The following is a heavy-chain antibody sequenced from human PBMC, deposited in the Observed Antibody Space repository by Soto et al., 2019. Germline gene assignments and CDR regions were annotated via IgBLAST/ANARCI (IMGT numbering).Heavy chain of an antibody. Sequence: PGGSLRLSCAASGFTFSSYAMSWVRQAPGKGLEWVSAISGSGGSTYYADSVKGRFTISGDNSKNTLYLQMNSLRAEDTAVYYCAGSGITMIVVVWDAFDIWGQGTMVTVSS. D-gene: IGHD3-22*01. CDR1: GFTFSSYA. CDR2: ISGSGGST. CDR3: AGSGITMIVVVWDAFDI. V-gene: IGHV3-23*01. J-gene: IGHJ3*02.